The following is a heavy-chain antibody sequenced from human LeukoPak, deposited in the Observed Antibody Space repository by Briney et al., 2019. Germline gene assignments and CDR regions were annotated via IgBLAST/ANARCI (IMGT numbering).Heavy chain of an antibody. CDR3: ARDREVVTAKAQMDV. CDR2: IYNDANT. D-gene: IGHD2-21*02. CDR1: GFTVSTNH. J-gene: IGHJ6*04. V-gene: IGHV3-53*01. Sequence: GGSLRLSCAVSGFTVSTNHISWVRQAPGKGLEWVSVIYNDANTYYTDSVKGRFTISRDNSKNTVFLQMNSLRAEDTAVYYCARDREVVTAKAQMDVWGKGTTDSVSS.